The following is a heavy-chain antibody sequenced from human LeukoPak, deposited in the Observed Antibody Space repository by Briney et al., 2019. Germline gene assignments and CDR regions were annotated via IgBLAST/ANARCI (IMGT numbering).Heavy chain of an antibody. V-gene: IGHV1-2*06. Sequence: GASVTVSCKASGYTFTGYYMHWVRQAPGQALEWMGRINPNSGGTNYAQKFQGRVTMTRDTSMSTAYMDVSSLRSDDTAVYYCAIIAVAGSFDYWGQGTLVTVSS. CDR2: INPNSGGT. CDR1: GYTFTGYY. J-gene: IGHJ4*02. CDR3: AIIAVAGSFDY. D-gene: IGHD6-19*01.